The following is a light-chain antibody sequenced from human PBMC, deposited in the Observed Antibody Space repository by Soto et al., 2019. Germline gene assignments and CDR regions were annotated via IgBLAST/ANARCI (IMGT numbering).Light chain of an antibody. CDR3: QQSYSTPFT. V-gene: IGKV1-39*01. J-gene: IGKJ4*01. CDR1: QSISSY. Sequence: DIQMTQSPSSLSASVGDRVNITCRASQSISSYLNWYQQKPGKAPKLLIYAASSLQSGVPSRFSGSGSGTDFTLTISSLRPEDFATYYCQQSYSTPFTFGGGTKVEIK. CDR2: AAS.